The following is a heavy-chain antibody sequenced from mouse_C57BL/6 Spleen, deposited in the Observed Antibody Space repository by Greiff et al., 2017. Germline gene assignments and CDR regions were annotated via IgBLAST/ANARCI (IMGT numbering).Heavy chain of an antibody. Sequence: VQLQQSGAELVRPGTSVKMSCKASGYTFTNYWIGWAKQRPGHGLEWIGDIYPGGGYTNYNEKFKGKATLTADKSSSTAYMQFSSLTSEDSAIYYCARGSGSSPYAMDYWGQGTSVTVSS. CDR1: GYTFTNYW. J-gene: IGHJ4*01. D-gene: IGHD1-1*01. CDR3: ARGSGSSPYAMDY. V-gene: IGHV1-63*01. CDR2: IYPGGGYT.